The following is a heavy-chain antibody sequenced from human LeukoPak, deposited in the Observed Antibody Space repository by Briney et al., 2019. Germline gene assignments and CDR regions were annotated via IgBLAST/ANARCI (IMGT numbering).Heavy chain of an antibody. CDR1: GGTFSSYT. CDR2: ISVYNGNT. V-gene: IGHV1-18*01. Sequence: ASVKVSCKASGGTFSSYTISWVRQAPGQGLEWMGWISVYNGNTDYAQKLQGRVTMTTDTSTSTTYMELRSLRSDDTAVYYCARGDTAIDPPYYFDYWGQGTLVTVSS. J-gene: IGHJ4*02. D-gene: IGHD5-18*01. CDR3: ARGDTAIDPPYYFDY.